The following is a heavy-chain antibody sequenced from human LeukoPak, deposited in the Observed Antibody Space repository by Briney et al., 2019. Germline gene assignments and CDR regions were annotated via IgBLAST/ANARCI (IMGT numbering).Heavy chain of an antibody. J-gene: IGHJ6*03. CDR1: GFTFSSYW. D-gene: IGHD6-19*01. Sequence: GGSLRLSCAASGFTFSSYWMHWVRQAPGKGLVWVSRINSDGSSTSYADSVKGRFTISRDNAKNTLYLQMNSLRAEDTAVYYCARRGSSGWYPYYYYYMDVWGKGTTVTISS. CDR3: ARRGSSGWYPYYYYYMDV. CDR2: INSDGSST. V-gene: IGHV3-74*01.